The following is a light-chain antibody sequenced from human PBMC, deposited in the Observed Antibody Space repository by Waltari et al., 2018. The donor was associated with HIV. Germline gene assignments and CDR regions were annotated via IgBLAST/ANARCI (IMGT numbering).Light chain of an antibody. CDR1: SSNIGRNY. J-gene: IGLJ1*01. CDR3: AAWNDKLSAYV. Sequence: QSVLTQPPSASGTPGQRVTISCSGSSSNIGRNYVYWYQQLPGTAPKLLIYRNNQRPSGVPDRCSGSKSGTSASLAISGLRSEDEADYYCAAWNDKLSAYVFGTGTKVTV. V-gene: IGLV1-47*01. CDR2: RNN.